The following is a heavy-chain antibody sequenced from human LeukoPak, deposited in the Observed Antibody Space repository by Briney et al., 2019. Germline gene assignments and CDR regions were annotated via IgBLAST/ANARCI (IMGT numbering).Heavy chain of an antibody. V-gene: IGHV3-53*05. D-gene: IGHD3-10*01. Sequence: GGSLRLSCAASGFTVSSNYMSWVRQAPGKGLEWVSVIYSGGSTYYADSVKGRFTISRDNSKNTLYLQMNSLRSEDTAVYYCAREWEGEDYYGSGSYFVYWGQGTLVTVSS. CDR3: AREWEGEDYYGSGSYFVY. CDR2: IYSGGST. CDR1: GFTVSSNY. J-gene: IGHJ4*02.